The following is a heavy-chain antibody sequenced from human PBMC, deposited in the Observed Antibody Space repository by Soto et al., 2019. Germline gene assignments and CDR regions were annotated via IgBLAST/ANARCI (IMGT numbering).Heavy chain of an antibody. CDR1: GYSFEDYS. Sequence: EVQFVESGGARFQPGRALKLSCVGSGYSFEDYSMHWVRKDPGKGLEWVSGISWNCNCNGYADSVKDRFTISRYNAKNAVFLQMRSLSVEDTALYYCVGGSWFDWGQGTLVTASS. CDR2: ISWNCNCN. D-gene: IGHD2-15*01. V-gene: IGHV3-9*01. J-gene: IGHJ4*02. CDR3: VGGSWFD.